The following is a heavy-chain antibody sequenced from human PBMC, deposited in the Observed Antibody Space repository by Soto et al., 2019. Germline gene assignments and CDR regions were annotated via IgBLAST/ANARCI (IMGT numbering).Heavy chain of an antibody. D-gene: IGHD3-3*01. J-gene: IGHJ6*02. Sequence: EVQLVESGGGLVQPGGSLRLSCAASGFTFSSYEMNWVRQAPGKGLEWVSYISSSGSTIYYADSVKGRFTISRDNAKNSRYLQMNSLRAEDTAVYYCASLSPYYDFWSGYQRYYYGMDVWGQGTTVTVSS. V-gene: IGHV3-48*03. CDR2: ISSSGSTI. CDR1: GFTFSSYE. CDR3: ASLSPYYDFWSGYQRYYYGMDV.